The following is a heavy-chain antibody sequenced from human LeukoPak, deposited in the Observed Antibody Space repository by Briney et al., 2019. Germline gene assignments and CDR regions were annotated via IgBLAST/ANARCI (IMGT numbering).Heavy chain of an antibody. Sequence: SETLSLTCTVSGGSISSSSYYWGWIRQPPGKGLEWIGSIYYSGSTYYNPSLKSRVTISVDTSKNQFSLKLSSVTAADTAVYYCARTERIQLYPPNYWGQGTLVTVSS. J-gene: IGHJ4*02. CDR2: IYYSGST. CDR3: ARTERIQLYPPNY. D-gene: IGHD5-18*01. V-gene: IGHV4-39*01. CDR1: GGSISSSSYY.